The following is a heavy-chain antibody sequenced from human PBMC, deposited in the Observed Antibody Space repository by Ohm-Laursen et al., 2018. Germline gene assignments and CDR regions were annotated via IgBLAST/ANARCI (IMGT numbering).Heavy chain of an antibody. CDR2: IYYSGST. Sequence: GTLSLTWSVSGGSISSYYWSWIRQPPGKGLEWIGYIYYSGSTNYNPSLKSRVTISVDTSKNQFSLKLSSVTAADTAVYYCARSGGGYDYVWGSYRHPTYYFDYWGQGTLVTVSS. CDR3: ARSGGGYDYVWGSYRHPTYYFDY. V-gene: IGHV4-59*01. J-gene: IGHJ4*02. CDR1: GGSISSYY. D-gene: IGHD3-16*02.